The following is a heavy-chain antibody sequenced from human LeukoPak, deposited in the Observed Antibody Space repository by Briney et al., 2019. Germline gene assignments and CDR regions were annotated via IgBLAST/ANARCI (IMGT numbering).Heavy chain of an antibody. J-gene: IGHJ5*02. V-gene: IGHV1-69*13. CDR2: IIPIFGTA. CDR1: GGTFSSYA. CDR3: ARAGDIVVVPAAINLYNWFDP. D-gene: IGHD2-2*01. Sequence: SVKVSCKASGGTFSSYAISWVRQAPGQGLEWMGGIIPIFGTANYAQKFQGRVTITADESTSTAYMELSSLRSEDTAVYYCARAGDIVVVPAAINLYNWFDPWGQGTLVTVSS.